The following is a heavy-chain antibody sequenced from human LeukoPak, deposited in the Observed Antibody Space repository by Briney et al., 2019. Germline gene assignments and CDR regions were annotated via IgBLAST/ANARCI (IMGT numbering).Heavy chain of an antibody. D-gene: IGHD1-7*01. CDR1: GFNFNDSG. Sequence: PGGSLRLSCAASGFNFNDSGMSWVRQAPGKGLEWVSGINWNGRSRGYADSLKGRFTISRDNAKNSLYPQMNSLRAEDTALYYCARPLGITGTTPFDYWGQGTLVTVSS. J-gene: IGHJ4*02. V-gene: IGHV3-20*04. CDR3: ARPLGITGTTPFDY. CDR2: INWNGRSR.